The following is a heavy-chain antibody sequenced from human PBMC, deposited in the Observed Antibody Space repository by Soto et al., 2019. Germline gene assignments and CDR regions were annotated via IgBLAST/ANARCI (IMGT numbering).Heavy chain of an antibody. V-gene: IGHV1-69*04. Sequence: ASVKVSCKASGGTFSSYTISWVRQAPGQGLEWMGRIIPILGIANYAQKFQGRVTITADKSTSTAYMELSSLRSEDTAVYYCARDHYGSGRVYYGMDVWGQGTTVPVSS. D-gene: IGHD3-10*01. CDR1: GGTFSSYT. CDR3: ARDHYGSGRVYYGMDV. J-gene: IGHJ6*02. CDR2: IIPILGIA.